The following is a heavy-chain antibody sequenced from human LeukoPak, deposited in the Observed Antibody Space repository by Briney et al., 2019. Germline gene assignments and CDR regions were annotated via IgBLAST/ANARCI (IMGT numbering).Heavy chain of an antibody. CDR2: IYYSGST. Sequence: PSETLSLTCTVSGGSISSSSYYWGWIRQPPGKGLEWIGSIYYSGSTYYNPSLKSRVTISVDTSKNQFSLKLSSVTAADTAVYYCARHSGSSSSWYAGHYFDYWGQGTLVTVSS. CDR3: ARHSGSSSSWYAGHYFDY. D-gene: IGHD6-13*01. V-gene: IGHV4-39*01. CDR1: GGSISSSSYY. J-gene: IGHJ4*02.